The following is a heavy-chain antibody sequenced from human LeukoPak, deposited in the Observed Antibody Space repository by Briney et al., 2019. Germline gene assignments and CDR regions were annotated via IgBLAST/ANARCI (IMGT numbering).Heavy chain of an antibody. Sequence: GGSLRRSCAASGFTVSSNYMSWVRQAPGKGLEGVSVIYSGGSTYYADSVKGRFTISRDNSKNPLYLQMNSPRAEDTAVYYCARGPTYYDFWSGYSHFDYWGQGTLVTVSS. CDR1: GFTVSSNY. V-gene: IGHV3-53*01. CDR3: ARGPTYYDFWSGYSHFDY. D-gene: IGHD3-3*01. J-gene: IGHJ4*02. CDR2: IYSGGST.